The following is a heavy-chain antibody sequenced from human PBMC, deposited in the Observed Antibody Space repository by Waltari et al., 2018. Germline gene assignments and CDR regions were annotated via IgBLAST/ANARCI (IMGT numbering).Heavy chain of an antibody. CDR2: IHHSGNT. V-gene: IGHV4-34*01. CDR3: AKNGPYFDVDY. D-gene: IGHD3-9*01. J-gene: IGHJ4*02. CDR1: GVSLNDYW. Sequence: QVQLQQWGAGLLKPSETLSLTCAVYGVSLNDYWWTWIRQSPGKGLEWMGEIHHSGNTHYNSSLKSRLTMSLDTSKKQFSLQLTSVTAADTAVYYCAKNGPYFDVDYWGQGTLVTVSS.